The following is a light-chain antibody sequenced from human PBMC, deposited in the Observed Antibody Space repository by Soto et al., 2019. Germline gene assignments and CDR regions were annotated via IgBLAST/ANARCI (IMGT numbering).Light chain of an antibody. Sequence: DIQMTQSPSSLSASVGERVTITCQASQGMSGELNWYQQRPGKGPKLLIYATFNLQTGVPSRFRRRRSGAGTHFTLTISAFQPEDVATYYCQQYRTLPYTFGGGTEVEI. V-gene: IGKV1-33*01. CDR1: QGMSGE. CDR2: ATF. CDR3: QQYRTLPYT. J-gene: IGKJ4*02.